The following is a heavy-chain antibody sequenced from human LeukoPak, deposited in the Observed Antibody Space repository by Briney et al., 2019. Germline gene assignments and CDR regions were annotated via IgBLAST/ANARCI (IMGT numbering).Heavy chain of an antibody. Sequence: ASVKVSCKASGYTFTNYDINWVRQATGQGPEWMGWMNPNSGNTGYAQKFQGRVTITRETSINTAYMELSSLTSEDTAVYYCARDLGYCSSTSCPYNWFDPWGQGTLVTVSS. D-gene: IGHD2-2*01. J-gene: IGHJ5*02. CDR3: ARDLGYCSSTSCPYNWFDP. V-gene: IGHV1-8*03. CDR1: GYTFTNYD. CDR2: MNPNSGNT.